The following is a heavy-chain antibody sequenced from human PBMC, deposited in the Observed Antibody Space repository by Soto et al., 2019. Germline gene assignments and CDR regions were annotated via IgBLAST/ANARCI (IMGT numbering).Heavy chain of an antibody. CDR1: GFTFSRYA. V-gene: IGHV3-30-3*01. Sequence: QVQLVESGGGVVQPGRSLRLSCAASGFTFSRYAMHWVRQAPGKGLEWVADISYDGSNKYYADSVKGRFTISRDNSKNPVCLQMNSLRAEDTAVYYCARPTLDATMIGLDYWGQGTLVTVCS. CDR2: ISYDGSNK. J-gene: IGHJ4*02. CDR3: ARPTLDATMIGLDY. D-gene: IGHD3-22*01.